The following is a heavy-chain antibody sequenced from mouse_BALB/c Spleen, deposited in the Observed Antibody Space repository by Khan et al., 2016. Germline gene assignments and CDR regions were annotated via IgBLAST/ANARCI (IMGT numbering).Heavy chain of an antibody. D-gene: IGHD3-1*01. CDR1: GFNIKDTY. J-gene: IGHJ4*01. CDR3: TRSGEDLMDY. V-gene: IGHV14-3*02. Sequence: VQLQQSGAELVRPGASVKLSCTASGFNIKDTYIHWVKQRPEQGLEWVARIDPANGNTKYDPQFQGKATIKADTSSNTAYLHLSSLTSENTAVYDCTRSGEDLMDYWGQGTSVTVSA. CDR2: IDPANGNT.